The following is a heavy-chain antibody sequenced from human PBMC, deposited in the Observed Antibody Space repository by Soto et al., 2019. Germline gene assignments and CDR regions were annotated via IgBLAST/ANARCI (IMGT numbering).Heavy chain of an antibody. D-gene: IGHD1-26*01. CDR3: ARRWSTSYRHYGMDV. J-gene: IGHJ6*02. Sequence: SETLSLTCTVSGGTISSDYWNLMRQPPGKGLEWIGFTYYTGSTNYNPSLKSRVTISVDTSKKQFSLKLTSVTAADTDVYYCARRWSTSYRHYGMDVWGQGTTVTVSS. CDR2: TYYTGST. CDR1: GGTISSDY. V-gene: IGHV4-59*01.